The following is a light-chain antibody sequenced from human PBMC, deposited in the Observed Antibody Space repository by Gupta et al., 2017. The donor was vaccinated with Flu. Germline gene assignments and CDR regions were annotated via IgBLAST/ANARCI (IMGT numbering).Light chain of an antibody. CDR1: QGISSS. V-gene: IGKV1-5*01. CDR2: QAS. J-gene: IGKJ1*01. CDR3: QQYASSST. Sequence: DIQMTQSPSTLSASVGDRVTITCRANQGISSSLAWYQQKPGKAPRLLMYQASTLHNGVPSRFSGSESGTEFTLTISSLQPDDFATYYCQQYASSSTFGQGTRVEVK.